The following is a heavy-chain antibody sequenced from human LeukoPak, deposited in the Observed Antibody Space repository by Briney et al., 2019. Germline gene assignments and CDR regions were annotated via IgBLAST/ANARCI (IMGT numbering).Heavy chain of an antibody. J-gene: IGHJ4*02. CDR3: AKPYYG. D-gene: IGHD4-17*01. Sequence: GGSLRLSCAASEFSVGSNYMTWVRQAPGKGLEWVSYISSSGSTIYYADSVKGRFTISRDNSKNTLYLQMNSLRAEDTAVYYCAKPYYGWGQGTLVTVSS. CDR2: ISSSGSTI. CDR1: EFSVGSNY. V-gene: IGHV3-48*01.